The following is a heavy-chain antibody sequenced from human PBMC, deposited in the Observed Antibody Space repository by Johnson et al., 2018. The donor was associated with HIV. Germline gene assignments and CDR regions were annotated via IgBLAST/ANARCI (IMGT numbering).Heavy chain of an antibody. D-gene: IGHD1-26*01. CDR3: AREGLIVGATLGAFDI. CDR1: GFTVSSNY. J-gene: IGHJ3*02. V-gene: IGHV3-66*03. Sequence: EVQLVESGGGLIQPGGSLRLSCAASGFTVSSNYMSWVRQAPGKGLEWVSVIYSGGSTYYADSVKGRFTISRDNSKNTLYLQMGSLRAEDMAVYYCAREGLIVGATLGAFDIWGQGTMVTVSS. CDR2: IYSGGST.